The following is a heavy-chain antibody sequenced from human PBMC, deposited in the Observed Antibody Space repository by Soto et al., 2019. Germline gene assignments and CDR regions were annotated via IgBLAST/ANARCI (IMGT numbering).Heavy chain of an antibody. Sequence: ASVKVSCKASGYTFTSYYMHWVRQAPGQGLEWMGIINPSGGSTSYAQKFQGRVTMTRDTSTSTVYMELSSLESEDTAVYYCSRDDSDWFFHWGRGTLVTVSS. J-gene: IGHJ4*02. V-gene: IGHV1-46*03. D-gene: IGHD3-9*01. CDR2: INPSGGST. CDR1: GYTFTSYY. CDR3: SRDDSDWFFH.